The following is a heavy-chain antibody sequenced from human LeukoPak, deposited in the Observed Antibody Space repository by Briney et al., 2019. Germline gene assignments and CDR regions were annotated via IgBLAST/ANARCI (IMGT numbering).Heavy chain of an antibody. CDR1: GFTFSSYS. V-gene: IGHV3-30*18. CDR2: ISYDGSNK. J-gene: IGHJ3*02. D-gene: IGHD3-22*01. Sequence: GGSLRLSCAASGFTFSSYSMNWVRQAPGKGLEWVAVISYDGSNKYYADSVKGRFTISRDNSKNTLYLQMNSLRAEDTAVYYCAKGSYSSGYYYGAFDIWGQGTMVTVSS. CDR3: AKGSYSSGYYYGAFDI.